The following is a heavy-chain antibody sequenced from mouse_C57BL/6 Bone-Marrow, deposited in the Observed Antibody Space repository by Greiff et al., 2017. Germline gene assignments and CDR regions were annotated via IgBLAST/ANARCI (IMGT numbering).Heavy chain of an antibody. CDR3: AREYEYGFAY. D-gene: IGHD2-4*01. CDR2: IDPSDSYT. Sequence: VQLQQPGAELVRPGTSVKLSCKASGYTFTSYWMHWVKQRPGQGLEWIGVIDPSDSYTNYNQKFKGKATLTVDTSSSTAYMQLSSLTSEDSAVYYCAREYEYGFAYWGQGTLVTVSA. CDR1: GYTFTSYW. J-gene: IGHJ3*01. V-gene: IGHV1-59*01.